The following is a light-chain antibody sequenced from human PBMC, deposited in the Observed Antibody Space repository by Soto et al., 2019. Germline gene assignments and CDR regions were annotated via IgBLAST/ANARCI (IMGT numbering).Light chain of an antibody. J-gene: IGLJ1*01. CDR3: SSYTISNTLV. CDR2: DVS. V-gene: IGLV2-14*01. CDR1: SSDVGGYNY. Sequence: QSALTQPASVSGSPGQSITISCIGTSSDVGGYNYVSWYQQYPGKAPKLMIYDVSNRPSGVSNRFSGSKSGNTASLTISGLQAEDEADYYCSSYTISNTLVFGSGTKVTVL.